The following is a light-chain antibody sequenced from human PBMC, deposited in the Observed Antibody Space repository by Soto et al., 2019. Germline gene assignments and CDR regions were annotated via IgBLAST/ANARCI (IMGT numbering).Light chain of an antibody. CDR2: DAS. Sequence: PGERATLSCRASQSVFSSLAWYQQKPGQAPRLLIYDASTRATAIPARFRGSGSGTDFTLTISSLEPEDFAVYYCXQRXNWPLTFGGGTKVEIK. J-gene: IGKJ4*01. CDR1: QSVFSS. CDR3: XQRXNWPLT. V-gene: IGKV3-11*01.